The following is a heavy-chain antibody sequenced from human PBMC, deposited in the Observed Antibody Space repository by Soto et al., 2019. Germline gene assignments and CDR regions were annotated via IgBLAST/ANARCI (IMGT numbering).Heavy chain of an antibody. J-gene: IGHJ4*02. Sequence: LGGSLRLSCAASGSTFSDYYMNWIRQIPGKGLEWVSYISPSGNTVNYSDSVKGRFTMSRDNAKNSLYLQLNSLRTEDTAIYYCAGGPSSSGWYEVYYFDFWGPGALVTVSS. D-gene: IGHD6-13*01. CDR2: ISPSGNTV. CDR3: AGGPSSSGWYEVYYFDF. V-gene: IGHV3-11*01. CDR1: GSTFSDYY.